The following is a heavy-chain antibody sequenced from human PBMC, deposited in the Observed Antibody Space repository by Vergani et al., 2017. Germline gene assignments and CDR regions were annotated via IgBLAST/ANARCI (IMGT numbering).Heavy chain of an antibody. D-gene: IGHD6-13*01. CDR1: GFTFSSYG. V-gene: IGHV3-33*01. J-gene: IGHJ6*02. CDR3: AREQGIAAAGLLYYYYGMDV. CDR2: IWYDGSNK. Sequence: QVQLVESGGGVVQPGRSLRLSCAASGFTFSSYGMHWVRQAPGKGLLWLAVIWYDGSNKYYADSVKGRFTISRDNSKNTLYLQMNSLRAEDTAVYYCAREQGIAAAGLLYYYYGMDVWGQGLTVTVSS.